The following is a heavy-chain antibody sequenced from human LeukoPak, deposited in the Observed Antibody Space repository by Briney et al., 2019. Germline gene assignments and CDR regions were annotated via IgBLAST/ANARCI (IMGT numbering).Heavy chain of an antibody. Sequence: GGSLRLSCAASGFTFSSYAMHWVRQAPGKGLEWVSGIYGSGGRTYYADSVKGRFTLSRDNSENTLYLQMNSLRAEDTAVYYCAKATSAYDYSYFDYWGQGTLVTVSS. CDR2: IYGSGGRT. CDR3: AKATSAYDYSYFDY. CDR1: GFTFSSYA. J-gene: IGHJ4*02. V-gene: IGHV3-23*01. D-gene: IGHD5-12*01.